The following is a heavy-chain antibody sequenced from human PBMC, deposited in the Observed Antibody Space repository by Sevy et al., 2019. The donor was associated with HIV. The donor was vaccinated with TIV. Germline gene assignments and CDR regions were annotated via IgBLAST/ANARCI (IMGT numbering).Heavy chain of an antibody. CDR2: IRNRPNRYTT. CDR3: VRGPNCGVGGCQQISPYCLDV. CDR1: GFAFSDHY. Sequence: GGSLRLSCAASGFAFSDHYVDWVRQAPGKGLEWVGRIRNRPNRYTTEYAASVEGRYTISTDYSRQSLYLQMNSLKTEDSAVYYCVRGPNCGVGGCQQISPYCLDVWGIGATVTVSS. D-gene: IGHD2-21*01. V-gene: IGHV3-72*01. J-gene: IGHJ6*03.